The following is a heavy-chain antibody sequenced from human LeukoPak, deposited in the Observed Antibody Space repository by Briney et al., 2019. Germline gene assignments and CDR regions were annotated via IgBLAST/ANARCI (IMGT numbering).Heavy chain of an antibody. Sequence: GGSLRLSCAASGFTFSSYGMHWVRQAPGKGLEWVAFIRYDGSNKYYADSVKGRFTISRDNSKNTLYLQMNSLRAEGTAVYYCARGTGSGRYGMDVWGQGTTVTVSS. CDR1: GFTFSSYG. D-gene: IGHD2-15*01. V-gene: IGHV3-30*02. CDR3: ARGTGSGRYGMDV. J-gene: IGHJ6*02. CDR2: IRYDGSNK.